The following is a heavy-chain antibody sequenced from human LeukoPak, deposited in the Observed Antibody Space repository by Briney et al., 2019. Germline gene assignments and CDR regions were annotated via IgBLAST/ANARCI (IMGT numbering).Heavy chain of an antibody. J-gene: IGHJ3*02. D-gene: IGHD1-20*01. V-gene: IGHV1-69*04. CDR3: ARDYGPSNWNDADGDAFDI. Sequence: ASVKVSCKASGGTFSSYAISWVRQAPGQGLEWMGRIIPILGMANYAQKFQGRVTITADKSTSTAYMELSSLRSEDTAVYYCARDYGPSNWNDADGDAFDIWGQGTMVTVSS. CDR1: GGTFSSYA. CDR2: IIPILGMA.